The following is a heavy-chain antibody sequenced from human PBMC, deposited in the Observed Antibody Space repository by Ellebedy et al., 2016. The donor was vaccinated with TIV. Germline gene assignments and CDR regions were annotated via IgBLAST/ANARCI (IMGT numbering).Heavy chain of an antibody. CDR1: GFTFSSYS. J-gene: IGHJ4*02. Sequence: GESLKISCAASGFTFSSYSMDWVRQAPGKGLEWVSYISSGSRTIYYADSVKGRFTISRDNAKNSLYLQMNSLRAEDTAVYYCARHQPPDSGSYGCFGYWGQGTLVTVSS. D-gene: IGHD1-26*01. CDR3: ARHQPPDSGSYGCFGY. V-gene: IGHV3-48*01. CDR2: ISSGSRTI.